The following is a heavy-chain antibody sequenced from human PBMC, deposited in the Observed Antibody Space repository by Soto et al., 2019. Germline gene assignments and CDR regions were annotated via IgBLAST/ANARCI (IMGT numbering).Heavy chain of an antibody. J-gene: IGHJ6*02. D-gene: IGHD4-17*01. CDR1: GGSISSGGYS. CDR2: IYHTGTT. Sequence: QLQLQGSGSGLVKPSQTLSLACAVSGGSISSGGYSWSWIRQPPGKGLEWIGYIYHTGTTYYNPLIESRVTISVHRSGKQLSLKLSFVTVADTAVYYCARGHYGAYGEGMDVWGQGATVTVSS. V-gene: IGHV4-30-2*01. CDR3: ARGHYGAYGEGMDV.